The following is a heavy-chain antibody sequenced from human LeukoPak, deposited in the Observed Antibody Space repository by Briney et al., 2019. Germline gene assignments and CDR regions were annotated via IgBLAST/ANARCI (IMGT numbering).Heavy chain of an antibody. Sequence: ASVKVSCKASGYTFTNYAVHWVRQAPGQRLEWMGWINAGNGNTKCSQKFQGRVTITRDTSASTAYLELSSLTSEDTAVYYCARDRRGYYYYYGMDVWGQGTTVTVSS. CDR1: GYTFTNYA. V-gene: IGHV1-3*01. CDR3: ARDRRGYYYYYGMDV. J-gene: IGHJ6*02. CDR2: INAGNGNT. D-gene: IGHD2/OR15-2a*01.